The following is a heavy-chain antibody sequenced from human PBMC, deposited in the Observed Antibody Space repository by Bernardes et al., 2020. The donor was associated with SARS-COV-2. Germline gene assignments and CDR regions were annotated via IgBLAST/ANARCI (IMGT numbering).Heavy chain of an antibody. D-gene: IGHD3-9*01. CDR2: ISGSGGST. Sequence: GGSLRLSCAASGFTFSSYAMSWVRQAPGKGLEWVSAISGSGGSTYYADSVKGRFTISRDNSKNTLYLQMNSLRAEDTAVYYCAKDNTAYDILTGSDYWGQGTLVTVSS. CDR3: AKDNTAYDILTGSDY. V-gene: IGHV3-23*01. J-gene: IGHJ4*02. CDR1: GFTFSSYA.